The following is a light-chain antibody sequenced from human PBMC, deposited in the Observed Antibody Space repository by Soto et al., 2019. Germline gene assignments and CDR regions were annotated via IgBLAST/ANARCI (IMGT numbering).Light chain of an antibody. J-gene: IGLJ2*01. Sequence: QSVLTQPPSASGTPGQRVTISCSGSSSNIGSNTVNWFQQLPGTAPNLLIYSNNQRPSGVPDRLSGSTSGTSASLAISGLQSEDEADYYCAAWDDSLNGVVFGGGTKLTVL. CDR3: AAWDDSLNGVV. CDR2: SNN. CDR1: SSNIGSNT. V-gene: IGLV1-44*01.